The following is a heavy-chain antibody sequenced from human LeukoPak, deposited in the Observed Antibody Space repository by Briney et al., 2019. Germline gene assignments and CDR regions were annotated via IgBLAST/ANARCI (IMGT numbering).Heavy chain of an antibody. CDR1: GGSINNYY. V-gene: IGHV4-59*01. Sequence: SETLSLTCTVSGGSINNYYWTWIRQPPGKGLEWIGYIYSSGTTSYNPSLKSRVTISVDTSRNQFSLRLSSVTAADTAVYYCARDASKYGSYYFAMDVWGQGTTVTVS. D-gene: IGHD4-11*01. J-gene: IGHJ6*02. CDR3: ARDASKYGSYYFAMDV. CDR2: IYSSGTT.